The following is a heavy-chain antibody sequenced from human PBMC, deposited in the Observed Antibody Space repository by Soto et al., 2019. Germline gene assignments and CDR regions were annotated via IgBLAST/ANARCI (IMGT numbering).Heavy chain of an antibody. CDR1: GGSFSGYY. CDR2: INHSGST. Sequence: SETLSLTCAAYGGSFSGYYWSWIRQPPGKGLEWIGEINHSGSTNYNPSLKSRVTISVDTSKNQFSLKLSSVTAADTAVYYCARGELYCSSTSCYNYYYYYYMDVWGKGTTVTVSS. D-gene: IGHD2-2*01. CDR3: ARGELYCSSTSCYNYYYYYYMDV. J-gene: IGHJ6*03. V-gene: IGHV4-34*01.